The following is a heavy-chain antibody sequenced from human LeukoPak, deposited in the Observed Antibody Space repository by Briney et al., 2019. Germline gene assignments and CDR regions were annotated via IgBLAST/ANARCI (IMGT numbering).Heavy chain of an antibody. D-gene: IGHD3-22*01. CDR2: IVVGSGST. V-gene: IGHV1-58*01. J-gene: IGHJ3*02. CDR3: AADRDRYYYDSSGFRAFDI. CDR1: GFTFTSSA. Sequence: GASVKVSCKASGFTFTSSAVQWVRQARGQRLEWIGWIVVGSGSTNYAQKFQERVTITRDMSTSTAYMELSSLRSEDTAVYYCAADRDRYYYDSSGFRAFDIWGQGTMVTVSS.